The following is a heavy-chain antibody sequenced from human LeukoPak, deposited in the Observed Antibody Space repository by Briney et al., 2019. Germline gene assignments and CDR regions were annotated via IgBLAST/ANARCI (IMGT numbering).Heavy chain of an antibody. Sequence: GGSLRLSCAASGFAFDIYWMTWVRQAPGKGLEWVANIKKDGSLKQYVDAVRGRYTVSRDNAKNSLYLQMNSLRAEDTAVYYCASADSSSLSWFDPWGQGTLVTVSS. D-gene: IGHD6-13*01. CDR1: GFAFDIYW. CDR2: IKKDGSLK. CDR3: ASADSSSLSWFDP. J-gene: IGHJ5*02. V-gene: IGHV3-7*01.